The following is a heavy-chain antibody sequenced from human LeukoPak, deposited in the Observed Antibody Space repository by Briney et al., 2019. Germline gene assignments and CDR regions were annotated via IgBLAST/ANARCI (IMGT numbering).Heavy chain of an antibody. J-gene: IGHJ4*02. CDR3: ARSEDFWSGYFSY. CDR1: GGSISSYY. CDR2: IYTSGST. V-gene: IGHV4-4*09. Sequence: SETLSLTCTVSGGSISSYYWSWIRQPPGKGLEWIGYIYTSGSTNYNPSLKSRVTISVDTSKNQFSQKLSSVTAADTAVYYCARSEDFWSGYFSYWGQGTLVTVSS. D-gene: IGHD3-3*01.